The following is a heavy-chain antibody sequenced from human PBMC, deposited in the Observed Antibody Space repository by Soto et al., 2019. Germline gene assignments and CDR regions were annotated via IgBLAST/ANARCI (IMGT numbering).Heavy chain of an antibody. D-gene: IGHD3-3*01. CDR1: GFTFSSYA. CDR3: AKALSITIFGVVITHYFDY. V-gene: IGHV3-23*01. J-gene: IGHJ4*02. Sequence: PGGSLRLSCAASGFTFSSYAMSWVRQAPGKGLEWVSAISGSGGSTYYADSVKGRFTISRDNSKNTLYLQMNSLRAEDTAVYYCAKALSITIFGVVITHYFDYRGQGTLVTVSS. CDR2: ISGSGGST.